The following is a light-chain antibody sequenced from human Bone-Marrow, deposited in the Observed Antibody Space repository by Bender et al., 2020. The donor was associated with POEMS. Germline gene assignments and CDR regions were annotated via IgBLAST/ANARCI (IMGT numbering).Light chain of an antibody. V-gene: IGLV2-11*01. J-gene: IGLJ1*01. CDR1: SSDVGGYNY. CDR3: CSYAGNPYV. CDR2: DVS. Sequence: QSALTQPRSVSGSPGQSVTISCTGTSSDVGGYNYVSWYQQHPGKVPKLMIYDVSKRPSGVPDRFSGSKSGNTASLTISGLQAEDEADYYCCSYAGNPYVFGTGTYVIVL.